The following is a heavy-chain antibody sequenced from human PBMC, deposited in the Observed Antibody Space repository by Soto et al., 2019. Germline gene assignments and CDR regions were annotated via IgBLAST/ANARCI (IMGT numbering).Heavy chain of an antibody. D-gene: IGHD6-13*01. V-gene: IGHV3-48*03. Sequence: GGSLRLSCAASGFTFSGYEMNWVRQAPGKGLEWISYISGTSDSIPYADSVKGRFTISRDNAKNSLYLQMNSLRAEDTAVYYCARVAVLTAAGTTDYWGQGTLVTVSS. J-gene: IGHJ4*02. CDR3: ARVAVLTAAGTTDY. CDR1: GFTFSGYE. CDR2: ISGTSDSI.